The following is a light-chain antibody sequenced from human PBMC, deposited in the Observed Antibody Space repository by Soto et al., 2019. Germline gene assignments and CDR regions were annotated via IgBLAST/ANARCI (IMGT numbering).Light chain of an antibody. V-gene: IGKV1-8*01. Sequence: AIRMTQSPSSFSASTGDRVTITCRASQGISSHLAWYQVKPGKAPRLLIYTAYYLDSGVPTKFSGSGSGTDFTFASSSLHSEAFAVDYCQEYVSYTLAFGGGIKVYI. CDR1: QGISSH. CDR2: TAY. CDR3: QEYVSYTLA. J-gene: IGKJ4*01.